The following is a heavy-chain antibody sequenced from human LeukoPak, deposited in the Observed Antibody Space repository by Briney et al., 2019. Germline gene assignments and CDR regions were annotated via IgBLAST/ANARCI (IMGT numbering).Heavy chain of an antibody. J-gene: IGHJ4*02. CDR2: LRYDGTDE. V-gene: IGHV3-30*02. Sequence: GGSLRLSCGASGFSFSFYGMHWVRQAPGKGLEWVAFLRYDGTDEDYGDSVKGRFSVSRDNSKNTLYLQMNSLRVEDTAVYYCIKEPDSGYYFDYWGQGTLVTVSS. CDR3: IKEPDSGYYFDY. CDR1: GFSFSFYG. D-gene: IGHD1-26*01.